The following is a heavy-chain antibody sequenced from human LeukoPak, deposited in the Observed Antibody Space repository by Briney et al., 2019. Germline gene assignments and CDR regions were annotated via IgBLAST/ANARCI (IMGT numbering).Heavy chain of an antibody. V-gene: IGHV1-69*01. D-gene: IGHD6-19*01. CDR2: IIPIFGTA. Sequence: SVKVSCKASGGTFSSYAISWVRQAPGQGLEWMGGIIPIFGTANYAQKFQGRVTITADESTSTAYMELSSLRSEDTAVYYCARGKQWLELDAFDIWGQGTMVTVSS. CDR1: GGTFSSYA. CDR3: ARGKQWLELDAFDI. J-gene: IGHJ3*02.